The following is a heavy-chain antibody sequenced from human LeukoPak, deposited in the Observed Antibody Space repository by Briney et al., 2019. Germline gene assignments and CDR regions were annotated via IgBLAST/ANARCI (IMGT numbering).Heavy chain of an antibody. D-gene: IGHD5-12*01. CDR2: IGGSGENT. V-gene: IGHV3-23*01. Sequence: PGGSLRLSCAASGFSFNTYAMSWVRQAPGKGLEWVSAIGGSGENTYYTDSVKGRFTISRDNSENTLYLQMNSLRAEDTAVYYCAKENIVATIMVYYYYYYYMDVWGKGTTVTVSS. CDR1: GFSFNTYA. J-gene: IGHJ6*03. CDR3: AKENIVATIMVYYYYYYYMDV.